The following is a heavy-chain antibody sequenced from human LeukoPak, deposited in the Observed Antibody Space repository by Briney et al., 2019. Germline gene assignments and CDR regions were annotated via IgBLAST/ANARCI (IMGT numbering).Heavy chain of an antibody. Sequence: GGSLRLSCAASGFTFSNYAMSWVRQAPGKGLEGLSLISASGGSVYYTDSVKGQFTISRDNSKSTVYLQMSSLRAEDTDVYYCAKDSPLGRYHGSNAAFDILGQGTIVTVSS. V-gene: IGHV3-23*01. CDR3: AKDSPLGRYHGSNAAFDI. CDR1: GFTFSNYA. CDR2: ISASGGSV. D-gene: IGHD6-19*01. J-gene: IGHJ3*02.